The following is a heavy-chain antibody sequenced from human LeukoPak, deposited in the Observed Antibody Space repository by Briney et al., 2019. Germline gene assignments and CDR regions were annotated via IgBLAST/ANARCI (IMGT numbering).Heavy chain of an antibody. V-gene: IGHV4-34*01. CDR1: GGSFSGYY. D-gene: IGHD3-10*01. J-gene: IGHJ6*03. CDR2: INHSGST. CDR3: ARRGGNYYGSGSYRYYYYYMDV. Sequence: SETLSLTCAVYGGSFSGYYWSWISQRPGKGMEWIGEINHSGSTNYNPSLMSRVTISVDTSKNQFSLKLSSVTAADTAVYYCARRGGNYYGSGSYRYYYYYMDVWGKGTTVTVSS.